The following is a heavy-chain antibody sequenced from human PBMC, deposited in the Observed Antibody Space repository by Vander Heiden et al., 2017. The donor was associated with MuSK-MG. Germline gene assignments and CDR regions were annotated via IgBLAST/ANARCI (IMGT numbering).Heavy chain of an antibody. CDR3: ARDYSQSGYYADY. CDR2: ISSSSSYI. CDR1: GFTFSSYS. Sequence: EVQLVESGGGLVKPGGSLRLSCAASGFTFSSYSMNWVRQAPGKGLEWVSSISSSSSYIYYADSVKGRFTISRDNAKNSLYLQMNRLRAEDTAVYYSARDYSQSGYYADYWGQGTLVTVSS. D-gene: IGHD3-22*01. V-gene: IGHV3-21*01. J-gene: IGHJ4*02.